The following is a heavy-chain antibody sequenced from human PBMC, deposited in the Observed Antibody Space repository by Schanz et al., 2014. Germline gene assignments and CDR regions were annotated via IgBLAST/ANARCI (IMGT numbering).Heavy chain of an antibody. J-gene: IGHJ2*01. CDR2: IKKDGSVK. V-gene: IGHV3-7*03. CDR1: GFTFSGFW. Sequence: EVQLAESGGGLVQPGGSLRLSCAASGFTFSGFWMTWVRQAPGKGLEWVANIKKDGSVKDYVDSVKGRFTISRDNAKNSLYLQMTSLRAEDTAIYYCAKDAPYPFDLWGRGTLITVSS. CDR3: AKDAPYPFDL.